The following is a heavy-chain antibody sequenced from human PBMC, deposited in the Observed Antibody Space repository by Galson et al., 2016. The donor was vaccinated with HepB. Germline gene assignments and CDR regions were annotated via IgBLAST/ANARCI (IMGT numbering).Heavy chain of an antibody. CDR1: GFTVRSNY. D-gene: IGHD3-10*01. CDR3: AKDYVSWFGELGHV. J-gene: IGHJ6*02. V-gene: IGHV3-53*04. Sequence: SLRLSCAASGFTVRSNYMSWVRQAPGKGLEWVSVIYSGGNTNYAASVKGRFTISRQSSKNKLYLQMNSLRVEDTAVYYCAKDYVSWFGELGHVWGQGTTVTVSS. CDR2: IYSGGNT.